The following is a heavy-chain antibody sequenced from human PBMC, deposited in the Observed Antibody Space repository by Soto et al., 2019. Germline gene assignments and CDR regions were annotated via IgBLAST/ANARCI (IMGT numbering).Heavy chain of an antibody. CDR3: AKDSPPYYYDSSGYYPATGAFDI. D-gene: IGHD3-22*01. Sequence: VQLVESGGGVVQPGRSLRLSCAASGFTFSSYAMSWVRQAPGKGLEWVSAISGSGGSTYYADSVKGRFTISRDNSKNTLYLQMNSLRAEDTAVYYCAKDSPPYYYDSSGYYPATGAFDIWGQGTMVTVSS. V-gene: IGHV3-23*04. CDR2: ISGSGGST. J-gene: IGHJ3*02. CDR1: GFTFSSYA.